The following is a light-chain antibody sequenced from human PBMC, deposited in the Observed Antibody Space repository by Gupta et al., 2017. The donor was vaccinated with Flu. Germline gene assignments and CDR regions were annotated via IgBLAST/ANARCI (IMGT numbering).Light chain of an antibody. CDR2: AAS. J-gene: IGKJ3*01. Sequence: IQMTQSPSSLSASVGDRVTITCRASQSISSYLNWYQQKPGKATKLLIYAASSLQSGVPSRFSGSGSGTDFTLTISSLQPEDFATYYCQQSYSTPLVTFGPGTKVDIK. CDR1: QSISSY. CDR3: QQSYSTPLVT. V-gene: IGKV1-39*01.